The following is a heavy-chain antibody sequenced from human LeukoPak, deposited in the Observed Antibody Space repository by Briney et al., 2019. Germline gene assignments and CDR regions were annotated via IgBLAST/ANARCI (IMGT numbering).Heavy chain of an antibody. CDR1: GFTFSSCA. CDR3: ASIYYDFWSGYYPHAFDY. D-gene: IGHD3-3*01. CDR2: ISYDGSNK. J-gene: IGHJ4*02. Sequence: GGSLRLSCAASGFTFSSCAMHWVRQAPGKGLEWVAVISYDGSNKYYADSVKGRFTISRDNSKNTLYLQMNSLRAEDTAVYYCASIYYDFWSGYYPHAFDYWGQGTLVTVSS. V-gene: IGHV3-30*04.